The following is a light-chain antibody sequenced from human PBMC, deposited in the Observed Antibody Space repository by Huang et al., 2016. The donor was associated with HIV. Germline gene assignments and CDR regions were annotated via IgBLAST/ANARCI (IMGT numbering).Light chain of an antibody. Sequence: EIIMTQSPATLSVSPGERATLSCRASQSVNTNSAWYQQKPGQAPRLLIVGASKRATGIPARFSGSGSGTEVTLTISSLQSEDFAVYFCQQYDTPPTTFGPGTKVDI. CDR1: QSVNTN. CDR3: QQYDTPPTT. J-gene: IGKJ3*01. CDR2: GAS. V-gene: IGKV3-15*01.